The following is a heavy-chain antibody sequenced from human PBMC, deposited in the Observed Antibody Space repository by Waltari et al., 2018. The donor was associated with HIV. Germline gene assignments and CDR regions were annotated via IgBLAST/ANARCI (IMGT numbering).Heavy chain of an antibody. Sequence: QVQLQQWGAGLLKPSETLSLTCAVYGGSFSGYYWSWIRQPPGKGLEWIGEINHRGSTNYNPSLKSRVTISVDTSKNQFSLKLSSVTAADTAVYYCARTTRGEPLNSSGYYYFVYWGQGTLVTVSS. D-gene: IGHD3-22*01. V-gene: IGHV4-34*01. CDR2: INHRGST. CDR3: ARTTRGEPLNSSGYYYFVY. J-gene: IGHJ4*02. CDR1: GGSFSGYY.